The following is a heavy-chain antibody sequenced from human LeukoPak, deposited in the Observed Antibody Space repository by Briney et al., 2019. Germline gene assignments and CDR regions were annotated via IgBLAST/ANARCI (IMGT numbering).Heavy chain of an antibody. CDR3: AIMHRYYDGSGYWVQ. CDR1: GFSFSSYA. V-gene: IGHV3-23*01. J-gene: IGHJ4*02. Sequence: GGSLRLSCAASGFSFSSYAMSWVRQAPGKGLEWVSGISTSGGSTSYADSVKGRFTISRDNPRNTLYMQMNSLRDEDTAVYYCAIMHRYYDGSGYWVQWGQGTLVTVSS. CDR2: ISTSGGST. D-gene: IGHD3-22*01.